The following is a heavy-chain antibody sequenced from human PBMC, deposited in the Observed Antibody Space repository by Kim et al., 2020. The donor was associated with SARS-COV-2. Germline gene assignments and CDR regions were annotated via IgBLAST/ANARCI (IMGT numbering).Heavy chain of an antibody. Sequence: SETLSLTCTVSGGSISSGYYWSWIRQHPGEGLEWIGYIYYSGNTYYSPSLKSRLTISVDTSQNQFSLRLTSATAADTAVYYCARGGGNYYYFDYWGQGAL. CDR2: IYYSGNT. V-gene: IGHV4-31*03. CDR3: ARGGGNYYYFDY. D-gene: IGHD1-7*01. J-gene: IGHJ4*02. CDR1: GGSISSGYY.